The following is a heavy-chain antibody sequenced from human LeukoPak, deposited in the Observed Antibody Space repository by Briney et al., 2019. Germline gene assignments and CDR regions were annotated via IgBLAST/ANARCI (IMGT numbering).Heavy chain of an antibody. D-gene: IGHD4-17*01. Sequence: SETLSLTCAVYGGSFSGYYWSWIRQPPGKGLEWIGEINQSGSTNYNPSLKSRVTISVDTSKDQFSLKLSSVTAADTAVYYCASSGDYPFDYWGQGTLVTVSS. CDR3: ASSGDYPFDY. CDR2: INQSGST. V-gene: IGHV4-34*01. CDR1: GGSFSGYY. J-gene: IGHJ4*02.